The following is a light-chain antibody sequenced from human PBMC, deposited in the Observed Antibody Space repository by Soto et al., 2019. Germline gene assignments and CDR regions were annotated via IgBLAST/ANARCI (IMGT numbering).Light chain of an antibody. J-gene: IGKJ2*01. Sequence: EVVLTQSPVTLSLSPGERATLSCRASQRIANNFLAWFQQKPRQPPTLLIYGASTRASGIPGRFSGSGSGTDFALTISRLEPGDFAVYYCQQYGRSPFTFGQGTKLQIK. CDR3: QQYGRSPFT. CDR1: QRIANNF. V-gene: IGKV3-20*01. CDR2: GAS.